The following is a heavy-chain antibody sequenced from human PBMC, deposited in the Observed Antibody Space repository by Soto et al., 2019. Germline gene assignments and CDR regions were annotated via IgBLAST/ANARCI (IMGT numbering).Heavy chain of an antibody. CDR3: APLTVSLSGPYGIHC. D-gene: IGHD2-15*01. CDR1: GYSVSSSDYY. CDR2: MFYSGLT. J-gene: IGHJ6*02. Sequence: PSETLSLTCSVSGYSVSSSDYYWAWIRQPPGKGLEWIGSMFYSGLTYYNPSLKSRVTLSVDTSKNHFSVRLNSVTAADTAVYYCAPLTVSLSGPYGIHCWGQGTTVTVSS. V-gene: IGHV4-39*01.